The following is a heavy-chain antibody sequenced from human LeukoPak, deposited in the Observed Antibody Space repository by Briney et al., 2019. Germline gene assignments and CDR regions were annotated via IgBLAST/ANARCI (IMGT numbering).Heavy chain of an antibody. CDR2: IDPSDSYT. Sequence: GESLKISCKGSGYSFTSYWISWVRQIPGKGLEWMGRIDPSDSYTNYSPSFQGHVTISADKSISTAYLQWSSLKASDTAMYYCARHYGSSPPYYFDYWGQGTPVTVSS. V-gene: IGHV5-10-1*01. J-gene: IGHJ4*02. CDR3: ARHYGSSPPYYFDY. D-gene: IGHD3-10*01. CDR1: GYSFTSYW.